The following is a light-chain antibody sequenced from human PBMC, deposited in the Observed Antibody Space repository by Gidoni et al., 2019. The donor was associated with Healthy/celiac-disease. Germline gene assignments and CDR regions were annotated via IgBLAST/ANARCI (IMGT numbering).Light chain of an antibody. J-gene: IGKJ4*01. CDR1: QSVSSY. V-gene: IGKV3-11*01. CDR2: DAS. CDR3: QQRSNWPLT. Sequence: EIVSTQSPATLSLSPGERATLSCRASQSVSSYLAWYQQKPGQAPRLLIYDASNRATGIPARFSGSGSGTDFTLTISSLAPEDFAVYYCQQRSNWPLTFGGXTKVEIK.